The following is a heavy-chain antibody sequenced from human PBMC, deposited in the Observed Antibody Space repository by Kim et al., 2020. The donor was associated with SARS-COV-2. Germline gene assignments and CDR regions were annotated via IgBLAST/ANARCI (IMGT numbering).Heavy chain of an antibody. CDR3: ARDRLNPYYYGSGAPPFDP. CDR1: GYTFTSYG. D-gene: IGHD3-10*01. V-gene: IGHV1-18*01. CDR2: ISAYNGNT. Sequence: ASVKVSCKASGYTFTSYGISWVRQAPGQGLEWMGWISAYNGNTNYAQKLQGRVTMTTDTSTSTAYMELRSLRSDDTAVYYCARDRLNPYYYGSGAPPFDPWGQGTLVTVSS. J-gene: IGHJ5*02.